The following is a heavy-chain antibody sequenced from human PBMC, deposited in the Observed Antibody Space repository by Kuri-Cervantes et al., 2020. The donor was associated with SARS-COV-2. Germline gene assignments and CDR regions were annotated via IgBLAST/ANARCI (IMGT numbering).Heavy chain of an antibody. Sequence: SETLSLTCAVYGGSFSGYYWSWIRQPPGKGLEWIGEINHSGSTNYNPSLKSRVTISVDTSKNQFSLKLSSVTAADTAVYYCARHSYGDYVLDYWGQGTLVTVYS. V-gene: IGHV4-34*01. CDR1: GGSFSGYY. CDR3: ARHSYGDYVLDY. CDR2: INHSGST. D-gene: IGHD4-17*01. J-gene: IGHJ4*02.